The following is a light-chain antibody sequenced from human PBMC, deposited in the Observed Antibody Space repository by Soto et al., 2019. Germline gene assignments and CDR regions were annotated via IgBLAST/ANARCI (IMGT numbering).Light chain of an antibody. CDR1: QSISSW. Sequence: DIQMTQSPSTLSASVGDRVTITCRASQSISSWLAWYQQKPGKAPKLLIYDASSLESGVPSRFSGSGSGTEFTLTISSMPPDDFATYYCQQYTSYSRTFGQGTKVEIK. CDR3: QQYTSYSRT. V-gene: IGKV1-5*01. J-gene: IGKJ1*01. CDR2: DAS.